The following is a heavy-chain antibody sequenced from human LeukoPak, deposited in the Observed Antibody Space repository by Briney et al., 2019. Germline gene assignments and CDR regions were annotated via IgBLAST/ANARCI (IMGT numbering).Heavy chain of an antibody. CDR1: GYTFTDYY. D-gene: IGHD3-10*01. Sequence: ASVKVSCKASGYTFTDYYIHWARQAPGQGLEWMGWINPKSGGTTYAQKFQGRVIMTRDTSISTAYMDLSRLKSDDTAVYYCARGTRDWGQGALVTVTS. CDR3: ARGTRD. CDR2: INPKSGGT. V-gene: IGHV1-2*02. J-gene: IGHJ4*02.